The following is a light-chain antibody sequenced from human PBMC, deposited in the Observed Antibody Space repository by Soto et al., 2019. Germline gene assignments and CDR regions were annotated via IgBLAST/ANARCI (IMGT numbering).Light chain of an antibody. Sequence: IVVTQSAATLSVSPGERATLSCRASQSVSSYLAWSQHKPGQAPMLLFDDASNRATGIPTMFSGSGSGTDSTLTISSLAPEDVAVYYCQQYGSSGTFGQGTKVDI. CDR3: QQYGSSGT. CDR1: QSVSSY. J-gene: IGKJ1*01. CDR2: DAS. V-gene: IGKV3-11*01.